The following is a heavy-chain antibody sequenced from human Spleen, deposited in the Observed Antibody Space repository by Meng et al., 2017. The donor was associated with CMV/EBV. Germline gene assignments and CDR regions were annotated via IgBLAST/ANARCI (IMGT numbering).Heavy chain of an antibody. CDR3: AKVKSVLRYFDWLTGFDY. Sequence: GESLKISCAASGFTFSSYSMNWVRQAPGKGLEWVSSISSSSTYIYYADSVKGRFTISRDNSRNTMYLHMNSLRPEDTAVYYCAKVKSVLRYFDWLTGFDYWGQGTLVTVSS. J-gene: IGHJ4*02. V-gene: IGHV3-21*01. CDR2: ISSSSTYI. CDR1: GFTFSSYS. D-gene: IGHD3-9*01.